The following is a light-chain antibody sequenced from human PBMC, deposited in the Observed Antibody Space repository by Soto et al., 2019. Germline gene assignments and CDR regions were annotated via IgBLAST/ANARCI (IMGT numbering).Light chain of an antibody. V-gene: IGKV3-15*01. CDR3: QQYNNCWT. CDR1: QSVSSN. Sequence: EIVMTQSPSTLSVSPGERATLSCRASQSVSSNLAWYQQKPGQAPRLLIYGASTMATGIPARFSGSGSGTEFTLTIRSLQSEDFAVYYCQQYNNCWTFGQGTKVEIK. CDR2: GAS. J-gene: IGKJ1*01.